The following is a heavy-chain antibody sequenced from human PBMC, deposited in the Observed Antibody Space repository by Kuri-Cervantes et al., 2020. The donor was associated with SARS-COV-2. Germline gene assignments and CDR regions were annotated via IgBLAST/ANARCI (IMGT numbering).Heavy chain of an antibody. V-gene: IGHV4-59*08. D-gene: IGHD3-9*01. J-gene: IGHJ4*02. CDR1: GGSISSHY. CDR2: IYYSGST. CDR3: ARRAGYYYFDY. Sequence: SETLSLTCTVSGGSISSHYWSWIRQPPGKGLEWIGHIYYSGSTNYNPSLKSRVTISVDTSKNQFSLKLSSVTAADTAVYYCARRAGYYYFDYWGQGTLVTVSS.